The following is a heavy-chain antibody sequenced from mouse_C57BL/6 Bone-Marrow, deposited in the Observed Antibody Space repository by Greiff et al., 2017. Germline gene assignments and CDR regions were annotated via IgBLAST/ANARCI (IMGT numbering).Heavy chain of an antibody. D-gene: IGHD1-1*01. CDR2: INPSSGYT. V-gene: IGHV1-4*01. CDR3: ARAFITTVVAPY. J-gene: IGHJ3*01. CDR1: GYTFTSYT. Sequence: QVQLQQSGAELARPGASVKMSCKASGYTFTSYTMHWVKQRPGQGLEWIGYINPSSGYTKYNQKFKDKATLTADKSSSTAYMPLSSLTSEDSAVYYCARAFITTVVAPYWGQGTLVTVSA.